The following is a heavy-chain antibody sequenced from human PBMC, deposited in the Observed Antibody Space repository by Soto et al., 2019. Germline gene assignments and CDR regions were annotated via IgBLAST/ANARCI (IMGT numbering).Heavy chain of an antibody. D-gene: IGHD3-10*01. CDR2: IYYSGST. V-gene: IGHV4-30-4*01. CDR1: GGSISSGDYY. CDR3: ARAGTMVDFDY. Sequence: SETLSLTCTVSGGSISSGDYYWSWIRQPPGKGLEWIGYIYYSGSTYYNPSLKSRVTISVDTSKNQFSLKLSSVTAADTAVYYCARAGTMVDFDYWGQGTLVTVSS. J-gene: IGHJ4*02.